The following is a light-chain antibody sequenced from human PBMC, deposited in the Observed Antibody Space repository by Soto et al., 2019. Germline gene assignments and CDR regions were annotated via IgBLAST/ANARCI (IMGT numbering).Light chain of an antibody. CDR3: QQYTNTNNPWM. J-gene: IGKJ1*01. CDR2: AAS. CDR1: QIISSY. Sequence: DIQMTQSPSSLSASVGDRVTITCRATQIISSYLNWYQQKPGKAPKLLIYAASSLQSGVATRFSGSGSGTEFTLIISGLQPEDSATYYCQQYTNTNNPWMFGQGTKVEI. V-gene: IGKV1-39*01.